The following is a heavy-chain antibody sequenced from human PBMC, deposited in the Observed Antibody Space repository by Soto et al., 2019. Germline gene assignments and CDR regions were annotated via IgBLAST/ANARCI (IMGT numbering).Heavy chain of an antibody. CDR2: IWYDGSNK. CDR3: ARVGTYYDFWSGYYPPYYGMDV. D-gene: IGHD3-3*01. CDR1: GFTFSSYG. V-gene: IGHV3-33*01. Sequence: HPGGSLRLSCAASGFTFSSYGMHWVRQAPGKGLEWVAVIWYDGSNKYYADSVKGRFTISRDNSKNTLYLQMNSLRAEDTAVYYCARVGTYYDFWSGYYPPYYGMDVWGQGTTVTVSS. J-gene: IGHJ6*02.